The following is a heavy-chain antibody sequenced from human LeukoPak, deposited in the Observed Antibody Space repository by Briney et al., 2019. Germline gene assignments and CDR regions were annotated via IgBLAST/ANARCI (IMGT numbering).Heavy chain of an antibody. D-gene: IGHD1-26*01. CDR1: GGSISSTNW. CDR3: SRESGAFSPFGY. Sequence: PSETLSLTCGVSGGSISSTNWWSWVRQPPGQGLEWIGEISLSGLTSYNPSLKSRVTMSLDKSKNHLSLNLTSVTAADTAVYYCSRESGAFSPFGYWGQGTLVTVSS. J-gene: IGHJ4*02. V-gene: IGHV4-4*02. CDR2: ISLSGLT.